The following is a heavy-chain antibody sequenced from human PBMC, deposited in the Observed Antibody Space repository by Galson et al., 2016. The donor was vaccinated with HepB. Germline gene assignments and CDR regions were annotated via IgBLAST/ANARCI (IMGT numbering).Heavy chain of an antibody. CDR2: INPNGGST. Sequence: SVKVSCKALGYTFTTYYIHWIRQAPGQGLEWMGIINPNGGSTTFAQRFQGRVTMTRDTSTSTVYIDLSSLRSEDTAVYYWARGYCSATDCYAGLGLDVWGQGTTVIVS. CDR1: GYTFTTYY. J-gene: IGHJ6*02. V-gene: IGHV1-46*01. D-gene: IGHD2-2*01. CDR3: ARGYCSATDCYAGLGLDV.